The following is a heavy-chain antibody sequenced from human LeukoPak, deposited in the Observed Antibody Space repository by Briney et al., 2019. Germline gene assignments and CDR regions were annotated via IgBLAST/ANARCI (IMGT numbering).Heavy chain of an antibody. CDR2: IYYSGST. J-gene: IGHJ6*03. D-gene: IGHD2-15*01. CDR3: ARKEWGCSGGSCYPESYYYYYMDV. V-gene: IGHV4-39*01. Sequence: PSETLSLTCTVSGGSISSSSYYWGWIRQPPGTGLEWIGSIYYSGSTYYNPSLKSRVTISVDTSKNQFSLKLSSVTAADTAVYFCARKEWGCSGGSCYPESYYYYYMDVWGKGTTVTISS. CDR1: GGSISSSSYY.